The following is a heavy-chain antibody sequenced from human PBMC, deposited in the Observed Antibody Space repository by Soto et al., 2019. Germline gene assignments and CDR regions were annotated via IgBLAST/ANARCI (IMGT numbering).Heavy chain of an antibody. D-gene: IGHD3-3*01. Sequence: PSETLSLTCTVSGGSISSGDYYWSWIRQPPGKGLEWIGYIYYSGSTYYNPSLKSRVTISVDTSKNQFSLKLSSVTAADTAVYCCASSTIFGVVRGWFDPWGQGTLVTVSS. CDR1: GGSISSGDYY. CDR2: IYYSGST. CDR3: ASSTIFGVVRGWFDP. J-gene: IGHJ5*02. V-gene: IGHV4-30-4*01.